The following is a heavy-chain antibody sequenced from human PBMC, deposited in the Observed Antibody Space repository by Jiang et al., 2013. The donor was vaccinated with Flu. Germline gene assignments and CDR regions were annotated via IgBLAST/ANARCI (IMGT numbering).Heavy chain of an antibody. J-gene: IGHJ5*02. D-gene: IGHD3-10*01. Sequence: DYAVSVKSRITINPDTSKNQFSLQLNSVTPEDTAVYYCASYRGFGVGWWFDPWGQGTLVTVSS. CDR3: ASYRGFGVGWWFDP. V-gene: IGHV6-1*01.